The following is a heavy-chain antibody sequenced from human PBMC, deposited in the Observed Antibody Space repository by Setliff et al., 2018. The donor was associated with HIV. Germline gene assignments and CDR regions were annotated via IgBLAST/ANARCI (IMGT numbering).Heavy chain of an antibody. Sequence: SETLSLTCTVSGGSRRSYYWSCSRQPPGKGLEWIGYVYYSGSTNYNPSLKSRVTISVDTSKNQFSLKLISVTAPDTAVYYCAVVAPGIWFDPCGQGTLVTVSS. CDR3: AVVAPGIWFDP. CDR1: GGSRRSYY. J-gene: IGHJ5*02. CDR2: VYYSGST. V-gene: IGHV4-59*01. D-gene: IGHD3-22*01.